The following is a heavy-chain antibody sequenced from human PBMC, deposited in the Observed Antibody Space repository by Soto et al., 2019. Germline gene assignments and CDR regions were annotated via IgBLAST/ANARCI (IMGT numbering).Heavy chain of an antibody. CDR1: GGTFKNYA. D-gene: IGHD3-22*01. CDR2: ILPVFDEL. V-gene: IGHV1-69*01. Sequence: QVQLVQSESEVKQPGSSVKVSCKVSGGTFKNYAISWVRQAPGQGLQWVGGILPVFDELHYAPKLQGRVTITADEVTSTAHLELGRLTSEDTDVYFCARASDTSGYHYWCQGTLVTVSS. CDR3: ARASDTSGYHY. J-gene: IGHJ4*02.